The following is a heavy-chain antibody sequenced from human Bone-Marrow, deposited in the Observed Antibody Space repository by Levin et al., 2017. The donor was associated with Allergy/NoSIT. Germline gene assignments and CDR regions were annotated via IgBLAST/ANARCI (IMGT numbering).Heavy chain of an antibody. D-gene: IGHD3-16*01. V-gene: IGHV3-11*05. CDR1: GFTFSDYY. J-gene: IGHJ4*02. CDR3: ARGRGGLYDY. CDR2: LSTRDTYT. Sequence: GESLKISCAASGFTFSDYYMNWIRQAPGKGLEWISFLSTRDTYTFYADSVKGRFTISRDDARNSLFLQLNSLRAEDTAVYYCARGRGGLYDYWGQGTLVTGSS.